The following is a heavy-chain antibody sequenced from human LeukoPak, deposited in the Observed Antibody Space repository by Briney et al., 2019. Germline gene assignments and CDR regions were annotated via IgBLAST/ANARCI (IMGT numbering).Heavy chain of an antibody. CDR2: IIPIFGTA. J-gene: IGHJ6*02. Sequence: SVKVSCKASGGTFSSYAISWVRQAPGQGLEWMGGIIPIFGTANYAQKFQGRVTITADESTSTAYMELSSLRSEDTAVYYCAAWGSSSSPLPGMDVWGQGTTVTVSS. CDR3: AAWGSSSSPLPGMDV. CDR1: GGTFSSYA. V-gene: IGHV1-69*01. D-gene: IGHD6-13*01.